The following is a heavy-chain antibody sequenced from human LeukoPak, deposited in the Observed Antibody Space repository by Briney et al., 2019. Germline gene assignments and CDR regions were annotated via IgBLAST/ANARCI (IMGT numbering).Heavy chain of an antibody. J-gene: IGHJ3*02. Sequence: PGGSLRLSCAASGFTFSSYGMHWVRQAPGQGLEWMGWINPNSGGTNYAQKFQGRVTMTRDTSISTAYMELSRLRSDDTAVYYCARVTDDAFDIWGQGTMVTVSS. V-gene: IGHV1-2*02. D-gene: IGHD1-14*01. CDR3: ARVTDDAFDI. CDR1: GFTFSSYG. CDR2: INPNSGGT.